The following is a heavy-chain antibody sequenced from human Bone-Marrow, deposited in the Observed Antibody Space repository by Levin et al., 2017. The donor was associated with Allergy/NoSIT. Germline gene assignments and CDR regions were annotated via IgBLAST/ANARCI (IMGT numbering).Heavy chain of an antibody. CDR3: AKPIYSGNASGDY. D-gene: IGHD1-20*01. V-gene: IGHV3-23*01. CDR2: ISHTGDDT. J-gene: IGHJ4*02. Sequence: GASVKVSCAASGLTFSKYAMSWVRLAPGKELEWVSSISHTGDDTYYADSVKGRFTISRDNSKNTLNLQMHSLRAEDTAIYYCAKPIYSGNASGDYWGQGTLVTVSS. CDR1: GLTFSKYA.